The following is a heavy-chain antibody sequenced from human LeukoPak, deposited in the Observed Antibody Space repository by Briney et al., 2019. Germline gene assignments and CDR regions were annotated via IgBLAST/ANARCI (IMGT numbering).Heavy chain of an antibody. V-gene: IGHV3-53*01. D-gene: IGHD2-2*01. CDR3: AKEGGLGYCSTTSCAFAH. CDR2: TYSGGTT. Sequence: GGSLRLSCAGSGFSVSDNYVTWVRQAPGKGLEWVSVTYSGGTTYYADSVEGRFTISRDNSKNTPYLQMNSLRTEDTAVYYCAKEGGLGYCSTTSCAFAHWGRGTLVTVSS. CDR1: GFSVSDNY. J-gene: IGHJ4*02.